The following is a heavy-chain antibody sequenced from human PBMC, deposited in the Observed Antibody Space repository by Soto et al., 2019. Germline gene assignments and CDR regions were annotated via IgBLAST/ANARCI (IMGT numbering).Heavy chain of an antibody. D-gene: IGHD3-10*01. Sequence: PSETLSLTCAVYGWSFSGYYWSWIRQPPGKGLEWIGEINHSGSTNYNPSLKSRVTISVDTSKNQFSLKLSSVTAADTAVYYCARGLRYYGSGSYRQRWFDPWGQGTLVTVSS. CDR1: GWSFSGYY. CDR3: ARGLRYYGSGSYRQRWFDP. CDR2: INHSGST. V-gene: IGHV4-34*01. J-gene: IGHJ5*02.